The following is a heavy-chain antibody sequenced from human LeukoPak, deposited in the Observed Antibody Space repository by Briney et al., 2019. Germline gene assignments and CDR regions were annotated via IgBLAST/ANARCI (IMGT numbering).Heavy chain of an antibody. CDR2: IXXDGGST. CDR3: AKAPGEAVVVVTAINDY. J-gene: IGHJ4*02. Sequence: WXXXIXXDGGSTYYADSVKGGFTIYRDNRKNSLYLQMNSLRTEDTALYYCAKAPGEAVVVVTAINDYWGQGTLVTVSS. V-gene: IGHV3-43*02. D-gene: IGHD2-21*02.